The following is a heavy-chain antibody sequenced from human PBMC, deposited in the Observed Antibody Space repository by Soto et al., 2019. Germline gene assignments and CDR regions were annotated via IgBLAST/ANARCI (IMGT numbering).Heavy chain of an antibody. CDR2: MNPNSGNT. V-gene: IGHV1-8*01. CDR3: ARRLTRVRHWFDP. CDR1: GYTFTSYD. Sequence: QVQLVQSGAEVKKPGASVKVSCKASGYTFTSYDINWVRQATGQGLEWMGWMNPNSGNTGDAQKFQGRVTTTRKTSISTAYMELSSLRSEDPAVYYCARRLTRVRHWFDPWGQGTLVTVSS. J-gene: IGHJ5*02.